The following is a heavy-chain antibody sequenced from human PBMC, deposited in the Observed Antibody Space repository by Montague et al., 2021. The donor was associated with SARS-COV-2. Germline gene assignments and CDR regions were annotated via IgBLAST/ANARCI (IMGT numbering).Heavy chain of an antibody. CDR2: ISYDGSNK. V-gene: IGHV3-30-3*01. J-gene: IGHJ6*02. CDR3: AGSGGEGDYYYYYGMDV. D-gene: IGHD3-10*01. Sequence: SLRLSCAASGFTFSSYAMHWVRQAPGKGLEWVAVISYDGSNKYYXDSVKGRFTISRDNSKNTLYLQMNSLRAEDTAVYYCAGSGGEGDYYYYYGMDVWGQGTTVTVSS. CDR1: GFTFSSYA.